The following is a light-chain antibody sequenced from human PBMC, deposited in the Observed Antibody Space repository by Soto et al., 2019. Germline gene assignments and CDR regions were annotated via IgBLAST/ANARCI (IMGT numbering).Light chain of an antibody. V-gene: IGKV1-5*03. J-gene: IGKJ1*01. CDR1: QSISDW. Sequence: DIQMTQSPSTLSASVGDRVTITCRASQSISDWLAWYQQKPGKAPKLLIYKASSLESGVPSRFSGRGSGTEFTLTISRLQPDDFATYYCQQYNSYSETFGQGTKVEVK. CDR3: QQYNSYSET. CDR2: KAS.